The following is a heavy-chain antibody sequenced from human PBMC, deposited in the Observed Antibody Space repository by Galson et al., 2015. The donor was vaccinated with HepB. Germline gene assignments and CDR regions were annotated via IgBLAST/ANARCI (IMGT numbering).Heavy chain of an antibody. J-gene: IGHJ3*01. Sequence: SLRLSCAGSGFTFPDAWMHWVRLGPGKGLEWIGRILSEADGGTADYAKPVKGRLIISRQDSDNTVYLQMKNVQVEDTAIYYCVTATLYSEGGAFDLWGQGTVVTVSP. CDR3: VTATLYSEGGAFDL. CDR2: ILSEADGGTA. V-gene: IGHV3-15*05. D-gene: IGHD2-21*01. CDR1: GFTFPDAW.